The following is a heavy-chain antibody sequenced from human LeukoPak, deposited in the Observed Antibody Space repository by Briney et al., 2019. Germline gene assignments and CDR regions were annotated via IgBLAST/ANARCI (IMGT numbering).Heavy chain of an antibody. V-gene: IGHV4-38-2*02. CDR1: GYSISSGYY. Sequence: SETLSLTCTVSGYSISSGYYWGWIRQPPGKGLEWIGSIYHSGSTYYNPSLKSRVTISVDTSKNQFSLKLSSVTAADTAVYYCAREGIAAAGKVYYYYYMDVWGKGTTVTISS. CDR2: IYHSGST. CDR3: AREGIAAAGKVYYYYYMDV. J-gene: IGHJ6*03. D-gene: IGHD6-13*01.